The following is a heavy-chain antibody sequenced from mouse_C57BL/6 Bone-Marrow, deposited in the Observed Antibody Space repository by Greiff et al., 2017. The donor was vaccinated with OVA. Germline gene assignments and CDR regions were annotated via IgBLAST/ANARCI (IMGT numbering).Heavy chain of an antibody. V-gene: IGHV1-82*01. J-gene: IGHJ2*01. CDR1: GYAFSSSW. CDR2: IYPGDGDT. CDR3: ARSTMVTIDY. D-gene: IGHD2-2*01. Sequence: QVTLKESGPELVKPGASVKISCKASGYAFSSSWMNWVKQRPGQGLEWIGRIYPGDGDTNYNGKFKGKATLTADKSSSTAYMQLSSLTSEDSAVYFCARSTMVTIDYWGQGTTLTVSS.